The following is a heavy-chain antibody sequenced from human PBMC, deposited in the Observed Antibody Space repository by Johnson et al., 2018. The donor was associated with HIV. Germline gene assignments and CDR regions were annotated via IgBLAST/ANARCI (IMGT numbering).Heavy chain of an antibody. J-gene: IGHJ3*02. Sequence: EVQLVESGGGLIQPGGSLRLSCAASGFTVSSNYMSWVRQAPGKGLEWVSVIYSGGGTVYADSVQGRFTVSSDNAKNSLYLQMNSLRAEDTALYYCASVRRGALDIWGQGTMVTVSS. D-gene: IGHD3-10*02. CDR1: GFTVSSNY. CDR2: IYSGGGT. V-gene: IGHV3-53*01. CDR3: ASVRRGALDI.